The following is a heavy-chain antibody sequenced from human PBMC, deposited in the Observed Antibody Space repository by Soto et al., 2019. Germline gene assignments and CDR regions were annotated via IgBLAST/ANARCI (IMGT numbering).Heavy chain of an antibody. J-gene: IGHJ6*02. CDR2: IFYSGTT. CDR1: GAPISYYY. D-gene: IGHD6-6*01. Sequence: PSETLSLTCDVSGAPISYYYWNWNRQPPGKGLEWIGCIFYSGTTHYNPSLSSRVTVSVDTSKNQVSLKLSSVTAADTAVYYCATDTSSSESSYYYGMDVWGQGTTVTVSS. V-gene: IGHV4-59*01. CDR3: ATDTSSSESSYYYGMDV.